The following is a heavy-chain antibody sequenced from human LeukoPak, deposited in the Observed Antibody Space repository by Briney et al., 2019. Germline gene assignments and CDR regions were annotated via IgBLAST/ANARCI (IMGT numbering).Heavy chain of an antibody. J-gene: IGHJ4*02. CDR2: INPNSGGT. CDR3: ASWGQIWTVYAISRGDY. D-gene: IGHD2-8*01. V-gene: IGHV1-2*06. Sequence: EASVKVSCKASGYTFTGYYMHWVRQAPGQGLEWMGRINPNSGGTNYAQKFQGRVTMTRDTSISTAYMELSRLRSDDTAVYYCASWGQIWTVYAISRGDYWGQGTLVTVSS. CDR1: GYTFTGYY.